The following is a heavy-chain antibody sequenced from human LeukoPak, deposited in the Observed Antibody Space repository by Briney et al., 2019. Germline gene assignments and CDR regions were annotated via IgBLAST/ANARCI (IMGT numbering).Heavy chain of an antibody. Sequence: GGSLRLSCAASGFTFGPYTMNWVRQAPGKGLEWVAVISYDGSNKYYADSVKGRFTISRDISKNTMYLQMNSLRTEDTAVYYCARDFSGGRDYWGQGTLVTVSS. D-gene: IGHD2-15*01. CDR2: ISYDGSNK. CDR1: GFTFGPYT. J-gene: IGHJ4*02. V-gene: IGHV3-30-3*01. CDR3: ARDFSGGRDY.